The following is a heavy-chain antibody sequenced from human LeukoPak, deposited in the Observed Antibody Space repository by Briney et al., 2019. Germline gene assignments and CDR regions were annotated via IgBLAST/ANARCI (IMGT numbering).Heavy chain of an antibody. CDR3: ARDPRGGTSRDNWFDP. CDR2: IYYSGST. J-gene: IGHJ5*02. D-gene: IGHD1-1*01. V-gene: IGHV4-59*01. CDR1: GGSISSYY. Sequence: PSETLSLTCTVSGGSISSYYWSWIRQPPGKGLEWIGYIYYSGSTNYNPSLKSRVTISVDSSKNQFSLKLNSVTAADTAVYYCARDPRGGTSRDNWFDPWGQGTLVTVSS.